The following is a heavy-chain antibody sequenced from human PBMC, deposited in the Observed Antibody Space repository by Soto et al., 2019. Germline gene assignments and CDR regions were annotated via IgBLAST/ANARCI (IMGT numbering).Heavy chain of an antibody. CDR3: AKAPPTWRSGYYGIDY. CDR1: GFTFSNYA. V-gene: IGHV3-23*01. D-gene: IGHD4-17*01. Sequence: EVQLLESGGGFVQPGGSLRLSCAASGFTFSNYAMTWVRQAPGKGLEWVAATGGAGGTTYYANSLKGRFTISRDNSKNTLYLQMNSLRAEDTAIYFCAKAPPTWRSGYYGIDYWGQGTLVTVSP. CDR2: TGGAGGTT. J-gene: IGHJ4*02.